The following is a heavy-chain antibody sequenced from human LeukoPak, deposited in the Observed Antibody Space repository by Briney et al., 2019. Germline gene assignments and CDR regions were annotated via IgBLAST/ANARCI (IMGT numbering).Heavy chain of an antibody. CDR1: GGSFSGYY. CDR2: INHSGST. V-gene: IGHV4-34*01. D-gene: IGHD6-19*01. Sequence: SETLSLTCAVYGGSFSGYYWSWIRQPPGRGLEWIGEINHSGSTNYNLSLKSRVTISVDTSKNQFSLKLSSVTAADTAVYYCARASSGWYEGYNWFDPWGQGTLVTVSS. J-gene: IGHJ5*02. CDR3: ARASSGWYEGYNWFDP.